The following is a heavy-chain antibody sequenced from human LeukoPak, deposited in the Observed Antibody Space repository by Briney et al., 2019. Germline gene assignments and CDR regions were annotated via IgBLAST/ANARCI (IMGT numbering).Heavy chain of an antibody. CDR3: AKGLRGNYDY. CDR2: ITDNGINT. V-gene: IGHV3-23*01. CDR1: GFTFNSYA. Sequence: PGGSLRLSCAASGFTFNSYAMAWVRQPPEKGLEWVSSITDNGINTYYADSVKGRFTISRDNSKNTLYLQMNSLRAEDTAVYYCAKGLRGNYDYWGQGPLVTVSS. J-gene: IGHJ4*02. D-gene: IGHD1-26*01.